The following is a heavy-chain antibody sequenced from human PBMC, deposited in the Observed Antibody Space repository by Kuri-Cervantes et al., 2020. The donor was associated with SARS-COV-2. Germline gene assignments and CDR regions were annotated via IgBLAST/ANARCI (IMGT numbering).Heavy chain of an antibody. D-gene: IGHD6-13*01. V-gene: IGHV1-46*01. CDR3: AKVGSWRQYDY. CDR2: INPSGGGT. J-gene: IGHJ4*02. Sequence: ASVKVSCKASGYTFTSNYIHWVRQAPGQGPEWMGAINPSGGGTTYAQKFQGRVTMTRDTSTSTVYMDLSSLTSEDTAVYYCAKVGSWRQYDYWGQGTLVTVSS. CDR1: GYTFTSNY.